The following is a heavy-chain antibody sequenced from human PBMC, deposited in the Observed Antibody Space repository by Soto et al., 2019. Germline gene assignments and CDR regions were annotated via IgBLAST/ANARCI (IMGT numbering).Heavy chain of an antibody. J-gene: IGHJ3*02. V-gene: IGHV3-23*01. CDR3: AHTQRGSSGYYGNDAFDI. Sequence: GGSLRLSCAASGFTFSSYAMSWVRQAPGKGLEWVSAISGSGGSTYYADSVKGRFTISRDNSKNTLYLQVNSLRAEDTAVYYCAHTQRGSSGYYGNDAFDIWGQGTMVTVSS. D-gene: IGHD3-22*01. CDR2: ISGSGGST. CDR1: GFTFSSYA.